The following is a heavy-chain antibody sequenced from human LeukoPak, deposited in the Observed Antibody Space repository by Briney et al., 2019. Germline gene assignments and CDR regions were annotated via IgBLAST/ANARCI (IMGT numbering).Heavy chain of an antibody. CDR1: GGSFSGYY. CDR3: ARDRGDSNEFDY. J-gene: IGHJ4*02. D-gene: IGHD2-21*01. V-gene: IGHV4-34*01. Sequence: SETLSLTCAVYGGSFSGYYWSWIRQPPGKGLEWIGEIKHSGSTNYNPSLKSRVTISVDTSKNQFSLKLSSVTAADTAVYYCARDRGDSNEFDYWGQGTLVTVSS. CDR2: IKHSGST.